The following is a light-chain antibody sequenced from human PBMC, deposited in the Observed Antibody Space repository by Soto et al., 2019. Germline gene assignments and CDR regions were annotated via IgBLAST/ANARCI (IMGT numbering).Light chain of an antibody. V-gene: IGKV1-39*01. CDR2: AAS. J-gene: IGKJ5*01. Sequence: IHMTQSPSSLSAPVGHSVTITCRASQRISSYLNWYQQKPGKAPKLLIYAASSLQSGGPSRFSGSGSWADFTLTISSLQPEDFATYYCQQSYSSRSITFGQGTRLEI. CDR3: QQSYSSRSIT. CDR1: QRISSY.